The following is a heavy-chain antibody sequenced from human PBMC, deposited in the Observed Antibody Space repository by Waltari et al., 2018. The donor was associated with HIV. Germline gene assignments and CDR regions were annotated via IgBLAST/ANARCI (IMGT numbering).Heavy chain of an antibody. V-gene: IGHV3-48*03. D-gene: IGHD3-10*01. Sequence: EVQVVESGGGLVQPGGSLRLSCAASGFTFSSYEMNWVRQAPGKGLELVSFISSSGSTIYCADSAKGRFTMSRDNAKNSLYLRMNSLRAEDTAVYYCARAFMIRGTGAFDIWGQGTMVTVSS. CDR2: ISSSGSTI. CDR1: GFTFSSYE. J-gene: IGHJ3*02. CDR3: ARAFMIRGTGAFDI.